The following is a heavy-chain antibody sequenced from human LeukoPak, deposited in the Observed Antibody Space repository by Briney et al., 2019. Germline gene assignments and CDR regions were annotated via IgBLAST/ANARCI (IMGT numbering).Heavy chain of an antibody. D-gene: IGHD2-2*01. CDR2: ISSSTTYI. CDR1: GFMFNKYW. J-gene: IGHJ6*03. CDR3: ARRQGYCSSTSCYDYYMDV. Sequence: GGSLRLSCEVSGFMFNKYWMSWVRQAPGKGLEWVSSISSSTTYIYYADSVKGRFTISRDNAKNSLFLQMNSLRAEDTAVYYCARRQGYCSSTSCYDYYMDVWGKGTTVTVSS. V-gene: IGHV3-21*01.